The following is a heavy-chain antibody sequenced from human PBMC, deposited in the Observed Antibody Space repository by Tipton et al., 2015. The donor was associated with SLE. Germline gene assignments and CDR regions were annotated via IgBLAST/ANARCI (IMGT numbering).Heavy chain of an antibody. V-gene: IGHV4-59*08. D-gene: IGHD6-19*01. CDR2: IHHSGSI. Sequence: TLSLTCTVSGGSINRSYWSWLRQSPGKGLEWIGYIHHSGSINYNPSLRSQVTMSMDTSQNQFSLKLSSVTAADTAVYYCARHFYNIGWNHFDNWGPGTLVTVSS. CDR1: GGSINRSY. CDR3: ARHFYNIGWNHFDN. J-gene: IGHJ4*02.